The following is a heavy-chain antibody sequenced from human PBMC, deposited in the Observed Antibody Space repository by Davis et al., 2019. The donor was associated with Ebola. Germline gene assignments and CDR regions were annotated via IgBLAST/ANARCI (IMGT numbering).Heavy chain of an antibody. D-gene: IGHD6-19*01. Sequence: SETLSLTCTVSGGSISSRSYYWGWIRQPPGKGLEWIGSIYYSGSTNYNPSLKSRVTISVDTSKNQFSLKLSSVTAADTAVYYCARGAIAVAGTVDYWGQGTLVTVSS. CDR2: IYYSGST. CDR1: GGSISSRSYY. V-gene: IGHV4-39*07. CDR3: ARGAIAVAGTVDY. J-gene: IGHJ4*02.